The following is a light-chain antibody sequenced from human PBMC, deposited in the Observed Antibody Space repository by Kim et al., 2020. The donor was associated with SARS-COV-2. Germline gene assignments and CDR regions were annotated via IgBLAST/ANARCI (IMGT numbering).Light chain of an antibody. CDR1: SGSIASNY. CDR3: QSYDSSNHVV. CDR2: EDN. V-gene: IGLV6-57*02. Sequence: KTVTIPCTGSSGSIASNYVHCYQQRPGSAPTTVIYEDNQRPSGVPDRFSGSIDSSSNSASLTISGLKTEDEADYYCQSYDSSNHVVFGGGTQLTVL. J-gene: IGLJ2*01.